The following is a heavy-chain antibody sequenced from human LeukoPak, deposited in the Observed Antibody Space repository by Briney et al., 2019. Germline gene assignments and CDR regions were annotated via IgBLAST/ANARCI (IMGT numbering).Heavy chain of an antibody. V-gene: IGHV4-59*01. CDR1: GDSFNSNY. CDR3: ARGYCGGDCKYYDFYFFDV. Sequence: SGTLSLTCTISGDSFNSNYWTWLRQPPGRGLEWIGYVYYNGNTDCHPSLKSRVSISVDTSKNQFSLKLNSVTAADTAVYYCARGYCGGDCKYYDFYFFDVWGKGATVTVSS. J-gene: IGHJ6*04. CDR2: VYYNGNT. D-gene: IGHD2-21*01.